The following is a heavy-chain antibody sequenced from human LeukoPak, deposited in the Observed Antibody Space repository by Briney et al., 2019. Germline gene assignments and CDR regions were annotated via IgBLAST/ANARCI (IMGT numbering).Heavy chain of an antibody. D-gene: IGHD3-22*01. CDR2: IKSDGSTT. CDR3: VRVAPLDNSGPT. CDR1: VFTFSGYY. J-gene: IGHJ5*02. V-gene: IGHV3-74*01. Sequence: GGSLRLSCAASVFTFSGYYMHWVRQAPGKGLVWVSRIKSDGSTTNYADSVKGRFTISRDNAKNTLYLQMNSLRAEDTAVYYCVRVAPLDNSGPTWGQGTLVTVSS.